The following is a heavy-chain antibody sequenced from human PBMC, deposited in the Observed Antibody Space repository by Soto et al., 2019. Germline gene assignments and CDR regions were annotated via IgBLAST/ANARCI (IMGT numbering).Heavy chain of an antibody. Sequence: GGSLRLSCAASGFTFSSYAMHWVRQAPGKGLEWVAVISYDGSNKYYADSVKGRFTISRDNSKNTLYLQMNSLRAEDTAVYYCARDFPDEGAAMVLYYYYYGMDVWGQGTTVTVS. D-gene: IGHD5-18*01. CDR1: GFTFSSYA. CDR2: ISYDGSNK. V-gene: IGHV3-30-3*01. J-gene: IGHJ6*02. CDR3: ARDFPDEGAAMVLYYYYYGMDV.